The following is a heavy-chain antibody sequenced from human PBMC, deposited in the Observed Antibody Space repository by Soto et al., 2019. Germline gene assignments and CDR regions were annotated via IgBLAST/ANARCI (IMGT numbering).Heavy chain of an antibody. D-gene: IGHD3-10*01. J-gene: IGHJ6*02. Sequence: EVQLVESGGGLVQPGGSLRLSCAASGFTFSSYDMHWVSQATGKGLEWVSAIGTAGDTYYPGSVKGRFTISRENAKNSLYLQRNSLRAGDTAVYYCARAAHSYRSGSYYYYCDGMDVWGQGTTVTVSS. CDR3: ARAAHSYRSGSYYYYCDGMDV. CDR1: GFTFSSYD. V-gene: IGHV3-13*01. CDR2: IGTAGDT.